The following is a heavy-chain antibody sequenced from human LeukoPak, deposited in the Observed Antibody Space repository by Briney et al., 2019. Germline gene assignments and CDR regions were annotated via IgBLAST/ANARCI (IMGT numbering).Heavy chain of an antibody. J-gene: IGHJ4*02. D-gene: IGHD2-21*01. CDR2: IRYDGGNK. Sequence: PGGSLRLSCAASGFTFSSYGMHWVRQAPGKGLEWVAFIRYDGGNKYYADSVKGRFTISRDNSKNTLYLQMNSLRAEDTAVYYCAKIAASYFDYWGQGTLVTVSS. CDR3: AKIAASYFDY. V-gene: IGHV3-30*02. CDR1: GFTFSSYG.